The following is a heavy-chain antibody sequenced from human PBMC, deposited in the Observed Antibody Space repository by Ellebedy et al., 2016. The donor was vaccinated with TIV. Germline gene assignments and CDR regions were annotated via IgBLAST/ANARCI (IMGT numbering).Heavy chain of an antibody. CDR2: IIPILGIA. D-gene: IGHD3-22*01. J-gene: IGHJ4*02. V-gene: IGHV1-69*04. CDR1: GGTFSSYA. CDR3: ASRYYYDSSGPFDY. Sequence: SVKVSXXASGGTFSSYAISWVRQAPGQGLEWMGRIIPILGIANYAQKFQGRVTITADKSTSTAYMELSSLRSEDTAVYYCASRYYYDSSGPFDYWGQGTLVTVSS.